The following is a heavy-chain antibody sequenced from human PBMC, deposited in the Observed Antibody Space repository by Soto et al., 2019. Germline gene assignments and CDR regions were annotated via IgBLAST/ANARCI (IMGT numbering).Heavy chain of an antibody. V-gene: IGHV1-18*01. CDR2: ISAYNGNT. J-gene: IGHJ4*02. Sequence: GASVKVSCKASGYTFTSYGISWVRQAPGQGLEWMGWISAYNGNTNYAQKLQGRVTMTTDTSTGTAYMELRSLRSDDTAVYYCARDQGDYYDSSGYYYPFDYWGQGTLVTVSS. CDR3: ARDQGDYYDSSGYYYPFDY. CDR1: GYTFTSYG. D-gene: IGHD3-22*01.